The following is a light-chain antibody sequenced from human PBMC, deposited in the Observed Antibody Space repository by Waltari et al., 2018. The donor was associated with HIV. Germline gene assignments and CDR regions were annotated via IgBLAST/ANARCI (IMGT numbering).Light chain of an antibody. CDR1: SSDVGKYKL. Sequence: PASVSGSRGQSVTIFCNGTSSDVGKYKLLSWYQQSPGKAPKVVIYDVTDRPSGVSSRFSASKSGNTASLTISGLQPQDEGDYFCCSYAGSSTYIFGSGTLVTVL. J-gene: IGLJ1*01. CDR2: DVT. CDR3: CSYAGSSTYI. V-gene: IGLV2-23*02.